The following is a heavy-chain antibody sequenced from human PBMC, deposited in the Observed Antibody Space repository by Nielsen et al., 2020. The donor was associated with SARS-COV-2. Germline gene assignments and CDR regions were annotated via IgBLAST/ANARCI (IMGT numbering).Heavy chain of an antibody. D-gene: IGHD6-13*01. V-gene: IGHV3-30*04. CDR1: GFTFSSYA. CDR2: ISYDGSNK. J-gene: IGHJ5*02. CDR3: ARGLIAAAGNWFDP. Sequence: GESLKISCAASGFTFSSYAMHWVRQAPGKGLEWVAVISYDGSNKYYADSVKGRFTISRDNAKNSLYLQMNSLRAEDTALYHCARGLIAAAGNWFDPWGQGTLVTVSS.